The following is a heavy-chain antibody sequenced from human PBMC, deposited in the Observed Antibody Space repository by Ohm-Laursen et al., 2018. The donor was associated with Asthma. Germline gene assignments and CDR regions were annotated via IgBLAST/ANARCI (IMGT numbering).Heavy chain of an antibody. J-gene: IGHJ4*02. V-gene: IGHV3-33*06. CDR2: IWYDGSNK. CDR3: AKDTAMVLDY. D-gene: IGHD5-18*01. CDR1: GFTFSSYI. Sequence: SLRLSCAASGFTFSSYIMNWVRQAPGKGLEWVAVIWYDGSNKYYADSVKGRFTISRDNSKNTLYLQMNSLRAEDTAVYYCAKDTAMVLDYWGQGTLVTVSS.